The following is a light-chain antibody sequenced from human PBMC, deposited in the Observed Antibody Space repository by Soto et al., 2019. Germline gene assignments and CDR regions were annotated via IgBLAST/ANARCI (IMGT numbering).Light chain of an antibody. J-gene: IGLJ3*02. V-gene: IGLV2-11*01. CDR2: DVS. Sequence: QSALTQPRSVSGSPGQSVTISCTGTSDDVGGYNYVSWYQQHPGKAPKLMIYDVSKRPSGVPDRLSGSKSDNTASLTISGLQAEDEADYYCCSYAGRYTWVFGGGTKLTVL. CDR3: CSYAGRYTWV. CDR1: SDDVGGYNY.